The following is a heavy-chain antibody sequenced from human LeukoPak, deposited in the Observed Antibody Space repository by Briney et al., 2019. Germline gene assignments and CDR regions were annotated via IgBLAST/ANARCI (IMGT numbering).Heavy chain of an antibody. D-gene: IGHD6-13*01. Sequence: GGSLRLSCAASGFTFTNYWMTWLREAPGKALEWGANIQQDGSEKYYVDSVKGRFTIPRDNANNSLSLQMDSLRAEDSALYYCVRGGSWYAALDFWGQGTMVTVSS. J-gene: IGHJ3*01. V-gene: IGHV3-7*04. CDR3: VRGGSWYAALDF. CDR2: IQQDGSEK. CDR1: GFTFTNYW.